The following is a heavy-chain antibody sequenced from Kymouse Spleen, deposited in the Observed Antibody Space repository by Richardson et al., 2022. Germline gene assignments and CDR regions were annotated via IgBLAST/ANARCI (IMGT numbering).Heavy chain of an antibody. Sequence: QVQLVESGGGVVQPGRSLRLSCAASGFTFSSYGMHWVRQAPGKGLEWVAVIWYDGSNKYYADSVKGRFTISRDNSKNTLYLQMNSLRAEDTAVYYCARGWLDYYYYGMDVWGQGTTVTVSS. D-gene: IGHD5-12*01. V-gene: IGHV3-33*01. CDR2: IWYDGSNK. CDR3: ARGWLDYYYYGMDV. J-gene: IGHJ6*02. CDR1: GFTFSSYG.